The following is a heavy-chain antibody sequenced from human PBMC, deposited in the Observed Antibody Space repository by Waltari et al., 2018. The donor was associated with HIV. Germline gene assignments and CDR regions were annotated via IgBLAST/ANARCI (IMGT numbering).Heavy chain of an antibody. J-gene: IGHJ4*02. V-gene: IGHV3-30-3*01. CDR2: IAYDGSRQ. CDR1: GYIFTDYA. Sequence: QVHLVESGGGVAQPGRSLRLSCAASGYIFTDYALHWVRQAPGKGLEWVAFIAYDGSRQQYADSVRGRFTISRDDFKNTLYLQMNSLRPGDTAVYYCARESKYSHKYYPFEYWGQGTLVSVSS. D-gene: IGHD5-12*01. CDR3: ARESKYSHKYYPFEY.